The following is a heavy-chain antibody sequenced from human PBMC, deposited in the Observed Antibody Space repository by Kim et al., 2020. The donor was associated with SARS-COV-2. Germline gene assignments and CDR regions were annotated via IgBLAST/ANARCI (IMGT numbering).Heavy chain of an antibody. Sequence: GGSLRLSCTASGFTFSSYWMNWVRQAPGKGLEWVANIKRDGSEKYYVDSVEGRFTISRDNTKNTVYLQMNRLRADDTAVYYCARGFAVDGWGHGAMVT. CDR3: ARGFAVDG. V-gene: IGHV3-7*03. J-gene: IGHJ3*01. CDR1: GFTFSSYW. CDR2: IKRDGSEK.